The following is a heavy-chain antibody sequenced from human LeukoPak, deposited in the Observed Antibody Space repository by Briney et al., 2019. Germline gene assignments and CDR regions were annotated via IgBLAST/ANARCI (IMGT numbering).Heavy chain of an antibody. J-gene: IGHJ3*02. D-gene: IGHD6-13*01. CDR3: AREKTRLAAGDAFDI. V-gene: IGHV1-18*01. CDR2: ISTYNGNT. CDR1: GYTFSTYG. Sequence: GASVKVSCKPSGYTFSTYGISWGRQPPGPGLEWKGWISTYNGNTYYALKLQGRVTMTTDTSTSTAYMELRSLRSDDTAVYYCAREKTRLAAGDAFDIWGQGTMVTVSS.